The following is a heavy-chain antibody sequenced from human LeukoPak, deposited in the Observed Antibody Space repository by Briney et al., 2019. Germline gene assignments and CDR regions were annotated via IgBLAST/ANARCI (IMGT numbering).Heavy chain of an antibody. Sequence: GRSLTLSCAASGFPFSSNAMHCVRKAPGKGLEWVADVSYDGSRKYYAASVEGRFIISRDNSKNTLYLQMNSLRAEDTAVYYCVRGDETVYFDYWGQGTRVTVSS. CDR1: GFPFSSNA. V-gene: IGHV3-30*01. D-gene: IGHD1-1*01. CDR2: VSYDGSRK. J-gene: IGHJ4*02. CDR3: VRGDETVYFDY.